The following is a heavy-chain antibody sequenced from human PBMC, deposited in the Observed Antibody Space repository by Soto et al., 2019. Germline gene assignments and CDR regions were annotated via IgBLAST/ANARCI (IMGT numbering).Heavy chain of an antibody. CDR1: GFTFSNYV. J-gene: IGHJ4*02. CDR3: AKSILGYCASNSCSGGF. D-gene: IGHD2-2*01. V-gene: IGHV3-23*01. CDR2: ISGSGDTT. Sequence: GGSLRLSCAASGFTFSNYVLSWVRQAPGKGLEWVSAISGSGDTTYFAGSVKGRFTISRDNSKNTLYLHMNSLRAEDTAVYYCAKSILGYCASNSCSGGFWGQGTLVTVSS.